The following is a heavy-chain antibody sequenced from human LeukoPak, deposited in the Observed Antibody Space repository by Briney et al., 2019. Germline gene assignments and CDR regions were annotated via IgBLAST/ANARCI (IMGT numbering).Heavy chain of an antibody. D-gene: IGHD1-1*01. CDR1: GFTFGDYA. Sequence: PGRSLRLSCKTSGFTFGDYAMTWVRQAPGKGLEWLGFIASETYGGTAEYAASVKGRFIISRADSKSISYLQMNSLRAEDTAVYYCASQQRDNWNSGSFDYWGKGTLVTVSS. V-gene: IGHV3-49*04. CDR3: ASQQRDNWNSGSFDY. J-gene: IGHJ4*02. CDR2: IASETYGGTA.